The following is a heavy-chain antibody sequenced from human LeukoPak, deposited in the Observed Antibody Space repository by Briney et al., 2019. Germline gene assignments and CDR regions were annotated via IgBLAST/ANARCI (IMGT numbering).Heavy chain of an antibody. CDR1: GFIFNNYW. V-gene: IGHV3-7*03. J-gene: IGHJ4*02. Sequence: GGSLRLSCAASGFIFNNYWMQWVRQAPGKGLEWVANINYGGNENYHVDSVKGRFSISRDNVRNSLYLQMNSLRAEDTAVYYCTRGDPDKWGRGTLVIVSS. CDR2: INYGGNEN. CDR3: TRGDPDK. D-gene: IGHD2-21*02.